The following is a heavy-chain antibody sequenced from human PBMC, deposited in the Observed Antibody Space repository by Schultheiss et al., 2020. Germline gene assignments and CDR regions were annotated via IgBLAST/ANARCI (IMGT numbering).Heavy chain of an antibody. D-gene: IGHD6-13*01. J-gene: IGHJ4*02. CDR2: INHRGST. CDR1: GGSFSGYY. Sequence: SETLSLTCAVYGGSFSGYYWSWIRQPPGKGLEWIGEINHRGSTNYNPSLKSRVTISVDTSRNQFSLRLNSVTAADTAVYYCARVRKGSTSWSARWVYFDSWGQGTLVTVSS. CDR3: ARVRKGSTSWSARWVYFDS. V-gene: IGHV4-34*01.